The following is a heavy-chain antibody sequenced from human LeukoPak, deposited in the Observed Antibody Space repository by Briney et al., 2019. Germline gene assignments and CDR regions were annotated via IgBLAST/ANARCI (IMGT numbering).Heavy chain of an antibody. Sequence: SETLSLTCTVSGGSISSYYWSWIRQPPGKGLEWIGYIYYSGSTNYNPSLKSRVTISVDTSKNQFSLKLSSVTAADTAVYYRARVSAGDYYDSSGAFDYWGQGTLVTVSS. V-gene: IGHV4-59*01. J-gene: IGHJ4*02. CDR3: ARVSAGDYYDSSGAFDY. CDR2: IYYSGST. D-gene: IGHD3-22*01. CDR1: GGSISSYY.